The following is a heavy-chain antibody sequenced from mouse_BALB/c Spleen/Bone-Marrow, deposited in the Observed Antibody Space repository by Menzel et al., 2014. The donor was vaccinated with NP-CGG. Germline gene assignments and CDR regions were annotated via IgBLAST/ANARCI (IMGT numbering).Heavy chain of an antibody. V-gene: IGHV14-4*02. CDR2: IDPENGDT. CDR3: NARYYYAMDY. Sequence: VQLKESGAELVRSGASVKLSCTASGFNIXDYYMHWVKQRPEQGLEWIGWIDPENGDTEYAPKFQGKATMTADTSSNTAYLQLSSLTSEDTAVYYCNARYYYAMDYWGQGTSVTVSS. J-gene: IGHJ4*01. CDR1: GFNIXDYY.